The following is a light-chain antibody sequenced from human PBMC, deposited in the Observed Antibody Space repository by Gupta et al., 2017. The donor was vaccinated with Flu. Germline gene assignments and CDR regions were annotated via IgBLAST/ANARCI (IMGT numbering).Light chain of an antibody. CDR2: DAS. Sequence: GLTQSPATLSLSPGERATLSCRASQSVGTYLAWYQQKPGQTPRLLIYDASTWATGIPARFSGRGSGTDDTLTISSREPDDVAGYYCQKRSNWPPYTFGQGTRLEI. V-gene: IGKV3-11*01. J-gene: IGKJ2*01. CDR1: QSVGTY. CDR3: QKRSNWPPYT.